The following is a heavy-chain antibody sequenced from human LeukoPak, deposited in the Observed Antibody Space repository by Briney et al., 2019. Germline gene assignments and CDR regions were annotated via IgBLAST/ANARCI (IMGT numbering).Heavy chain of an antibody. V-gene: IGHV1-18*01. CDR2: ISAYNGNT. Sequence: ASVKLSCKASGYTFTSYGISWVRQAPGQGLEWMGCISAYNGNTNYAHNVQGRFTMTTDTSTSTAYMQLRSLRADDTAVYYCARDQGGDYFLSSYYYYYMDVWGKGTTVTVSS. CDR3: ARDQGGDYFLSSYYYYYMDV. J-gene: IGHJ6*03. CDR1: GYTFTSYG. D-gene: IGHD4-17*01.